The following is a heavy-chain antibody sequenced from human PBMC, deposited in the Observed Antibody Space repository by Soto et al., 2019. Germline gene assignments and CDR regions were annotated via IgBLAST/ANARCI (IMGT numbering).Heavy chain of an antibody. CDR1: VGTFSSYA. CDR2: IIPIFGTA. D-gene: IGHD1-26*01. Sequence: GGSVKVSCRASVGTFSSYAIRWVRQAPGQGLEWMGGIIPIFGTANYAQKFQGRVTITADESTSTAYMELSSLRSEDTAVYYCARYSGSYLAFEYWGQGTLATGS. J-gene: IGHJ4*02. V-gene: IGHV1-69*01. CDR3: ARYSGSYLAFEY.